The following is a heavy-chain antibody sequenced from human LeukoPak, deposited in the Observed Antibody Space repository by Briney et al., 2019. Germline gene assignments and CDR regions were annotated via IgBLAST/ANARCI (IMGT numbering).Heavy chain of an antibody. CDR2: MNPNSGNT. V-gene: IGHV1-8*01. Sequence: ASVEVSCKASGYTFTSYDINWVRQATGQGLEWMGWMNPNSGNTGYAQKFQGRVTMTRNTSISTAYMELSSLRSEDTAVYYCARAPSDSSGYYYYYYYMDVWGKGTTVTISS. CDR1: GYTFTSYD. CDR3: ARAPSDSSGYYYYYYYMDV. J-gene: IGHJ6*03. D-gene: IGHD3-22*01.